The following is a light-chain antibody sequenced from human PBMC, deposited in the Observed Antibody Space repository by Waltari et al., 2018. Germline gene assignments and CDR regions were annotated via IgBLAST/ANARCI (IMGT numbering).Light chain of an antibody. V-gene: IGKV4-1*01. CDR3: HQYYTTPRT. J-gene: IGKJ1*01. Sequence: DIVMTQSPDSLAVSLGERATINCKSSQSVLYSYNSSNSLAWYQQKPGQPPKLLLYWASTRASGAPDRFSGSGSGTDFTLTISSLQAEDVAVYYCHQYYTTPRTFGQGTKVEIK. CDR1: QSVLYSYNSSNS. CDR2: WAS.